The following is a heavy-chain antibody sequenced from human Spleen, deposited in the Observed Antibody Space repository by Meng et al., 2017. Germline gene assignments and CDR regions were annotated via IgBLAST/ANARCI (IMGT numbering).Heavy chain of an antibody. CDR3: ARSKLGTHYYYFYGVDV. D-gene: IGHD7-27*01. CDR2: IWYDGSNE. Sequence: GESLKISCAASGFTFSSYAMHWVRQAPGKGLDWVSLIWYDGSNEYYADSVKGRFTISRDNSKNTLYLQMNSLRADDTAVYYCARSKLGTHYYYFYGVDVWGQGTTVTVSS. CDR1: GFTFSSYA. V-gene: IGHV3-33*08. J-gene: IGHJ6*02.